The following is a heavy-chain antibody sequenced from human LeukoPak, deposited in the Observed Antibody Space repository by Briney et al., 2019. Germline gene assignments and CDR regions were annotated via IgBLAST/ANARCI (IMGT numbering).Heavy chain of an antibody. V-gene: IGHV1-69*13. CDR1: GGTFRRFT. J-gene: IGHJ6*02. CDR3: PRRTLNYSYLMDV. D-gene: IGHD3-16*01. Sequence: SVKVSCKTSGGTFRRFTISWVRQAPGQGVEWMGGITPIFGTANFAQKCQGRVSITADESTSTAFMELSSLRSEDTAVYYCPRRTLNYSYLMDVWGQGTTVTVSS. CDR2: ITPIFGTA.